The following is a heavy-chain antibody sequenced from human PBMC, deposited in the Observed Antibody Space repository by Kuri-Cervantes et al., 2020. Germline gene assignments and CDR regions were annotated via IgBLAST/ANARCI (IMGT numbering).Heavy chain of an antibody. V-gene: IGHV1-69*13. CDR2: IIPIFGTA. CDR1: GGTFSRYA. Sequence: SVKVSCKAFGGTFSRYAISWVRQAPGQGLEWMGGIIPIFGTANYAQKFQCRVTITADESTSTAYMELSSLRSEDTAVYYCARGVGICSSTSCYVWFDPWGQGTLVTVSS. D-gene: IGHD2-2*01. CDR3: ARGVGICSSTSCYVWFDP. J-gene: IGHJ5*02.